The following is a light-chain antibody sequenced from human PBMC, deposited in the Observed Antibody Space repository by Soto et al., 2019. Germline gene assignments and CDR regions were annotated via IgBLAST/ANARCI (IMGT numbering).Light chain of an antibody. CDR3: PQYGSSPLT. CDR2: GAS. V-gene: IGKV3-20*01. J-gene: IGKJ2*01. CDR1: QSVSSSY. Sequence: EIVLTQSPGTLSLSPGERATLSCRASQSVSSSYLAWYQQKPGQAPRLLIYGASSRATGIPARFSGSGSGTAFPLTISTPEPEGFAVYYCPQYGSSPLTFGQGTTLDIK.